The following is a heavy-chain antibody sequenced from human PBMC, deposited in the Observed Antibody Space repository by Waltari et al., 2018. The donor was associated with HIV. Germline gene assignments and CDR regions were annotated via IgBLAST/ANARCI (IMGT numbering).Heavy chain of an antibody. CDR3: ATDFSGMVRAYSYYSLDV. CDR2: FDPEDDET. CDR1: GNTLSELS. V-gene: IGHV1-24*01. D-gene: IGHD3-10*01. Sequence: QVQLVQSGAEVKKPGASVKVSCKVSGNTLSELSMHWVRQVPGKGIEWMGNFDPEDDETIYAQKFQGRVTMTEDTSSDTAYMELSSLTSGDTAVYYCATDFSGMVRAYSYYSLDVWGQGTTVTVSS. J-gene: IGHJ6*02.